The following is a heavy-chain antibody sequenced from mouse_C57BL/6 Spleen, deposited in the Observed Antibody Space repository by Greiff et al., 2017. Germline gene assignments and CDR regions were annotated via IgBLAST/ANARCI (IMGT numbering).Heavy chain of an antibody. CDR2: INPSSGYT. Sequence: VQRVESGAELAKPGASVRLSCKASGYTFTSYWMPWVKQRPGQGLEWIGYINPSSGYTKYNQKFKDKATLTADKSSSTAYMQLSSLTYEDSAVYYCAPLYYGNYAFAYWGQGTLVTVSA. CDR3: APLYYGNYAFAY. V-gene: IGHV1-7*01. D-gene: IGHD2-1*01. CDR1: GYTFTSYW. J-gene: IGHJ3*01.